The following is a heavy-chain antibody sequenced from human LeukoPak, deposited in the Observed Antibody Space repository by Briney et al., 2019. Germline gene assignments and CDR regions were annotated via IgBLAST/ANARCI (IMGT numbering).Heavy chain of an antibody. CDR3: ARDSKERGLFSPNDY. CDR1: GFTFDDYG. D-gene: IGHD2-21*01. CDR2: INWNGGST. V-gene: IGHV3-20*04. J-gene: IGHJ4*02. Sequence: PGGSLRLSCAASGFTFDDYGMSWVRQAPGKGLEWVSGINWNGGSTGYADSVKGRFTISRDNAKNSLYLQMNSLRAEDTALYYCARDSKERGLFSPNDYWGQGTLVTVSS.